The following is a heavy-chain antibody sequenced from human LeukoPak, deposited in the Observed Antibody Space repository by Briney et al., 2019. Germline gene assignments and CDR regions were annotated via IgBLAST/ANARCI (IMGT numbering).Heavy chain of an antibody. CDR1: GGSFSGYY. V-gene: IGHV4-34*01. Sequence: PSETLSLTCAVYGGSFSGYYWSWIRQPPGKGLEWIGEINHSGSTNYYPSLKSRVTISVDTSKNQFSLKLSSVTAADTAVYYCARGPRYYYDSSGYYSNFQHWGQGTLVTVSS. CDR3: ARGPRYYYDSSGYYSNFQH. J-gene: IGHJ1*01. CDR2: INHSGST. D-gene: IGHD3-22*01.